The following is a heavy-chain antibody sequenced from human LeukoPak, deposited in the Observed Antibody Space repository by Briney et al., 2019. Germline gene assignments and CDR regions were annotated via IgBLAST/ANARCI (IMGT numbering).Heavy chain of an antibody. CDR3: ARSSIAARGAFDY. D-gene: IGHD6-6*01. J-gene: IGHJ4*02. Sequence: KAEGSLRLSCAASGFTFSSYSMNWVRQAPGKGLEWVSSISSSSSYIYYADSVKGRFTISRDNAKNSLYLQMNSLRAEDTAVYYCARSSIAARGAFDYWGQGTLVTVSS. CDR2: ISSSSSYI. CDR1: GFTFSSYS. V-gene: IGHV3-21*01.